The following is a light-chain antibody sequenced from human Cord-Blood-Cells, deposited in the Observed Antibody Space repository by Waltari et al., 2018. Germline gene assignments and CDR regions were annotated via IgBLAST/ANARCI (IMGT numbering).Light chain of an antibody. V-gene: IGLV2-23*01. CDR1: SSDVGSYNL. J-gene: IGLJ2*01. CDR3: CSYAGRSVV. CDR2: EGS. Sequence: QSALTQPASVSGSPGQSITISCTGTSSDVGSYNLVPCYQQHPGKAPKLMIYEGSKRPSGVSNRFSVSKSGNAASLTSSGRQEEDDADYYCCSYAGRSVVFGGATKRTDL.